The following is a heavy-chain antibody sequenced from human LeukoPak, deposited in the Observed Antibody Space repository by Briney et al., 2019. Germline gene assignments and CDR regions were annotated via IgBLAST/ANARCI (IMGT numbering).Heavy chain of an antibody. CDR3: ARGYGDQTCDY. D-gene: IGHD4-17*01. Sequence: GGSLRLSCAASGFTFSSYTMIWVRQAPGKGLEWVSSISSSSGYIYYADSVKGRFTISRDNAKNSLYLQMNSLRAEDTAVYYCARGYGDQTCDYWGQGTLVTVSS. J-gene: IGHJ4*02. CDR1: GFTFSSYT. V-gene: IGHV3-21*01. CDR2: ISSSSGYI.